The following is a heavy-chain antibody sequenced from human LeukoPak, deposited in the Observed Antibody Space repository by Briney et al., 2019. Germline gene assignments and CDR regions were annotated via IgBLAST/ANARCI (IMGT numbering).Heavy chain of an antibody. CDR1: GFILSTYW. Sequence: PGGSLRLSCAASGFILSTYWMSWVRQAPGKGLEWVANIKQDGSEKYYVDSVRGRFTISRDNAKNSLYLQMNSLRAEDTAVYYCAAAPSFDYWGQGTLVTVSS. V-gene: IGHV3-7*01. CDR3: AAAPSFDY. D-gene: IGHD6-13*01. J-gene: IGHJ4*02. CDR2: IKQDGSEK.